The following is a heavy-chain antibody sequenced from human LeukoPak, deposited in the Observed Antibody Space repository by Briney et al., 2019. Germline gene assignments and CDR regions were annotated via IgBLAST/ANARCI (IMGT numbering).Heavy chain of an antibody. CDR2: IKEDGSDK. CDR1: EFTFSSYW. J-gene: IGHJ4*02. V-gene: IGHV3-7*01. D-gene: IGHD5-12*01. CDR3: ARGGHFNFDY. Sequence: GGSLRLSCAASEFTFSSYWMEWVRQAPGKGLEWVASIKEDGSDKYYVDSVKGRFSISRDNAKNSLFLQMNSLRTEHTAVYYCARGGHFNFDYWGQGTLVIVSS.